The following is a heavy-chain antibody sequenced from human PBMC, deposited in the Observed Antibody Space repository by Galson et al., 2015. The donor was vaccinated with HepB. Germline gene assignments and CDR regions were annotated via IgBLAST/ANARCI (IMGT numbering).Heavy chain of an antibody. V-gene: IGHV3-48*01. CDR2: ISSSSSTI. J-gene: IGHJ4*02. Sequence: SLRLSCAASGFTFSSYSMNWVRRAPGKGLEWVSYISSSSSTIYYADSVKGRFTISRDNAKNSLYLQMNSLRAEDTAVYYCAREAQHLLTVWGQGTLVTVSS. D-gene: IGHD3-9*01. CDR3: AREAQHLLTV. CDR1: GFTFSSYS.